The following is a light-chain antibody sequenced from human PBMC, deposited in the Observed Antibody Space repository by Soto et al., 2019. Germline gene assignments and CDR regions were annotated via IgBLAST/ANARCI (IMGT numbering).Light chain of an antibody. CDR1: QMFSRT. J-gene: IGKJ1*01. V-gene: IGKV3-15*01. CDR2: GAS. Sequence: EIVMTQSPATLSVSPGERATLSCRASQMFSRTLAWYQQKPGQAPRLLIYGASTRATGIPARISGSGSGTEFTLTISSLQSEDFAVYYCHQYNNWPMTFGQGTKVEIK. CDR3: HQYNNWPMT.